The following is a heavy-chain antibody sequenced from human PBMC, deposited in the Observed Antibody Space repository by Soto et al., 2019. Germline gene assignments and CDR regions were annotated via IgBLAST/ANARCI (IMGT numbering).Heavy chain of an antibody. Sequence: QDLLVQSGAEVKKPGASVKASCRTSTNPFTTSFIQWVRQAPGQGLEWMGMIYPSGGITDYAQSFQDRFTMTRDTSRSTVYMELRSLRSQDSAVYYCATMSSGPRDGLWGQGTLVTVAS. CDR2: IYPSGGIT. J-gene: IGHJ4*02. CDR3: ATMSSGPRDGL. CDR1: TNPFTTSF. D-gene: IGHD3-22*01. V-gene: IGHV1-46*01.